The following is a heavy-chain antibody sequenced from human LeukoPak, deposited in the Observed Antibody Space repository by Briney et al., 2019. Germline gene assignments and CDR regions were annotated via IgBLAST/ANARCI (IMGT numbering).Heavy chain of an antibody. CDR1: GFTFRSYN. Sequence: GGSLRLSCAASGFTFRSYNMNWVRQAPGKGLEWVSYISSGSTTIYYADSVKGRFTISRDNSKNTLYLQMNSLRAEDTAVYYCAKCAWIGYYYDSSGYYLDYWGQGTLVTVSS. J-gene: IGHJ4*02. CDR3: AKCAWIGYYYDSSGYYLDY. CDR2: ISSGSTTI. V-gene: IGHV3-48*01. D-gene: IGHD3-22*01.